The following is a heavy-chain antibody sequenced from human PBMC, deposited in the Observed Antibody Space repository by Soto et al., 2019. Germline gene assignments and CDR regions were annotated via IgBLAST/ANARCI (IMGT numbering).Heavy chain of an antibody. CDR2: IYHSGST. D-gene: IGHD6-19*01. Sequence: PSETLSLTCAVSGGSISSGGYSWSWIRQPPGKGLEWIGYIYHSGSTYYNPSLKSRVTISVDRSKNQFSLKLRSVTAADTAVYYCARGCSSWYGGAVAGTFDYWGQGTLVTVSS. CDR1: GGSISSGGYS. V-gene: IGHV4-30-2*01. J-gene: IGHJ4*02. CDR3: ARGCSSWYGGAVAGTFDY.